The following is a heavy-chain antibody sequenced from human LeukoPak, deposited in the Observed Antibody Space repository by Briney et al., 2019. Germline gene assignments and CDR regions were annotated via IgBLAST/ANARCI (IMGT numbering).Heavy chain of an antibody. Sequence: PGGSLRLSCAASGFTVSSNYMTWIRQAPGKGLEWVSHISGSGSNIYYADSVKGRFTISRDNAKNSLYLQMNSLRAEDTAVYYCARCRYFYYYMDVWGKGTTVTVSS. CDR2: ISGSGSNI. CDR3: ARCRYFYYYMDV. V-gene: IGHV3-11*01. CDR1: GFTVSSNY. J-gene: IGHJ6*03.